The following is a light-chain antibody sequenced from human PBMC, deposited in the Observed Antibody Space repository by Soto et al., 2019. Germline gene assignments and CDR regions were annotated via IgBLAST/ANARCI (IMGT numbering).Light chain of an antibody. J-gene: IGLJ3*02. CDR1: NIGSKS. Sequence: SYELTQPPSVSVAPGQTARITWGGNNIGSKSVHWYQQKPGQAPVLVVYDDSDRPSGIPERFSGSNSGNTATLTISRVEAGDEADDYCQVWDSSSDHWVFGGGTKLTVL. CDR3: QVWDSSSDHWV. CDR2: DDS. V-gene: IGLV3-21*02.